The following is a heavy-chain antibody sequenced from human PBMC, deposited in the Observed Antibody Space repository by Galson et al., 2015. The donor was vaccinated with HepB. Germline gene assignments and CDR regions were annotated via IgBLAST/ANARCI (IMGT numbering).Heavy chain of an antibody. D-gene: IGHD3-10*01. CDR1: GFTFSSHW. CDR3: AREEGHMVRGIIITGGYFDS. Sequence: SLRLSCAASGFTFSSHWMHWVRQAPGKGLVWVARINSKGDASGTTYADSVNGRFTISRDNAKKKLYLQMNSLRAEDTAVDYCAREEGHMVRGIIITGGYFDSWGQGTLVTVTS. CDR2: INSKGDASGT. V-gene: IGHV3-74*01. J-gene: IGHJ4*02.